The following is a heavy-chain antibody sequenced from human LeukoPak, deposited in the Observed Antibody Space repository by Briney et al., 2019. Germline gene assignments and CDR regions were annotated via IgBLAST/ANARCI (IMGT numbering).Heavy chain of an antibody. CDR2: ISASGGT. CDR3: ARSPHNSAWYEKWFDP. Sequence: SETLSLTCTVSGGSISTYYWSWIRQSPGPALKWIADISASGGTNYNPSLASRVTVSIDSSKNQFSLKLSSVTAADTAVFYCARSPHNSAWYEKWFDPWGQGTLVTVSS. V-gene: IGHV4-4*08. J-gene: IGHJ5*02. D-gene: IGHD6-19*01. CDR1: GGSISTYY.